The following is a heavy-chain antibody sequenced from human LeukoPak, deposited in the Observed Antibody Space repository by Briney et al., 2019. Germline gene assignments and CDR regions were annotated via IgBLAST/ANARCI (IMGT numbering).Heavy chain of an antibody. CDR3: ARVLGYSSSWYEDWFDP. Sequence: PSETLSLTCTVSGGSISSGSYYWGWIRQPPGKGLEWIGSIYYSGSTYYNPSLKSRVTISVDTSKNQFSLKLSSVTAADTAVYYCARVLGYSSSWYEDWFDPWGQGTLVTVSS. CDR1: GGSISSGSYY. CDR2: IYYSGST. D-gene: IGHD6-13*01. V-gene: IGHV4-39*01. J-gene: IGHJ5*02.